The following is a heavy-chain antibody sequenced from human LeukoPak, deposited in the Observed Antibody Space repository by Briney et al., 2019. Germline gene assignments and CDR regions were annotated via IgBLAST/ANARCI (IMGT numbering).Heavy chain of an antibody. CDR3: ASPLRDGYNRGGFYY. CDR2: IIPIFGTA. D-gene: IGHD5-24*01. V-gene: IGHV1-69*05. J-gene: IGHJ4*02. CDR1: GGTFSSYA. Sequence: SVKVSCKASGGTFSSYAISWVRQAPGQGLEWMGGIIPIFGTANYAQKFQGRVTITTDESTSTAYMELSSLRSEDTAVYYCASPLRDGYNRGGFYYWGQGTLVTLSS.